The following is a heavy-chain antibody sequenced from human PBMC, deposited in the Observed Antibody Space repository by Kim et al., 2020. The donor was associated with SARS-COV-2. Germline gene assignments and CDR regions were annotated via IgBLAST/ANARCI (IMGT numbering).Heavy chain of an antibody. CDR2: ISGSGGST. CDR1: GFTFSSYA. J-gene: IGHJ2*01. D-gene: IGHD6-13*01. V-gene: IGHV3-23*01. CDR3: AKRTPPRLWQQLVHSDWYFDL. Sequence: GGSLRLSCAASGFTFSSYAMSWVRQAPGKGLEWVSAISGSGGSTYYADSVKGRFTISRDNSKNTLYLQMNSLRAEDTAVYYCAKRTPPRLWQQLVHSDWYFDLWGRGTLVTVSS.